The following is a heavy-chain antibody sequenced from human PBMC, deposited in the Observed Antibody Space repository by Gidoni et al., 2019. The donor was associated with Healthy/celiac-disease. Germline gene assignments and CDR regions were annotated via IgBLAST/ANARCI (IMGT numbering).Heavy chain of an antibody. V-gene: IGHV3-49*03. CDR1: GFTFGDYA. CDR3: TRERGSGSYFGDAFDI. CDR2: IRSKAYGGTT. Sequence: EVQLVESGGGLVQPGRSLRLSCTASGFTFGDYAMSWFRQAPGKGLEWVGFIRSKAYGGTTEYAASVKGRFTISRDDSKSIAYLQMNSLKTEDTAVYYCTRERGSGSYFGDAFDIWGQGTMVTVSS. D-gene: IGHD1-26*01. J-gene: IGHJ3*02.